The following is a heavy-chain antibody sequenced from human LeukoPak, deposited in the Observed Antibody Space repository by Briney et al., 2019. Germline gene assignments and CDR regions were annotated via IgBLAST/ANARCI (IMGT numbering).Heavy chain of an antibody. D-gene: IGHD2-15*01. Sequence: GGSLRLSCAASGFTVSSNYMSWVRQAPGKGLEWVSTISGSGTSSNYADSVKGRFTISRDNSKNTVYLQVNSLRAEDTAVYYCAKDSSGGSPWWFDPWGQGTLVTVSS. CDR3: AKDSSGGSPWWFDP. J-gene: IGHJ5*02. CDR2: ISGSGTSS. CDR1: GFTVSSNY. V-gene: IGHV3-23*01.